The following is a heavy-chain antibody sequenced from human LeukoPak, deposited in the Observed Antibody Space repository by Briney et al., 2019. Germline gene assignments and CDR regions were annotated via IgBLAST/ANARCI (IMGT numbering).Heavy chain of an antibody. D-gene: IGHD3-10*01. Sequence: ASVKVSCKASGYTFTNYDINWVRQATGQGLEWMGWMKPNSGNTGYAQRFQGRVTMTRNTSISTAYMELSSLRSEDTAVYYCARFSYGSGSYLPDYWGQGTLSPSPQ. CDR3: ARFSYGSGSYLPDY. V-gene: IGHV1-8*01. CDR1: GYTFTNYD. J-gene: IGHJ4*02. CDR2: MKPNSGNT.